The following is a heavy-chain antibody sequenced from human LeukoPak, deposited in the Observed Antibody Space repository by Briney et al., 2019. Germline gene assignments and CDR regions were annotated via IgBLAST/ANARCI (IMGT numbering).Heavy chain of an antibody. CDR3: ARDYLGKDGYTEDYYYYGMDV. J-gene: IGHJ6*02. V-gene: IGHV3-33*01. CDR2: IWYDGSNK. D-gene: IGHD5-24*01. CDR1: GFTFSSYG. Sequence: GGSLRLSCAASGFTFSSYGMHWVRQAPGKGLEWVAVIWYDGSNKYYADSVKGRFTISRDNSKDTLYLQMNSLRAEDTAVYYCARDYLGKDGYTEDYYYYGMDVWGQGTTVTVSS.